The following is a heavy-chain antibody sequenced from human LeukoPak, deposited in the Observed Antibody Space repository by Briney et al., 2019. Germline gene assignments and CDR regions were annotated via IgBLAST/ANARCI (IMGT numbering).Heavy chain of an antibody. Sequence: ASVKVSCKASGYTFTSYYMHWVRQAPGRGLEWMGIINPSGGSTSYAQKFQGRVTMTRDTSTSTVYMELSSLRSEDTAVYYCARDLEIVGLAFDIWGQGTMVTVSS. V-gene: IGHV1-46*01. CDR2: INPSGGST. D-gene: IGHD3-22*01. CDR3: ARDLEIVGLAFDI. J-gene: IGHJ3*02. CDR1: GYTFTSYY.